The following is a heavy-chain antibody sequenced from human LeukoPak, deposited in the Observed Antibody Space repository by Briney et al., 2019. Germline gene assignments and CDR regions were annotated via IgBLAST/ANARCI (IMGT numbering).Heavy chain of an antibody. Sequence: SETLSLTCSVSGGSISSSSYYWGWIRQPPGKGLEWIGSIHYSGSTYYNTSLKSRVTISVDTSKNQFSLKLSSVTAADTAVYHCASPSIVGATGRRNDAFDIWGQGTMVAVFS. J-gene: IGHJ3*02. V-gene: IGHV4-39*01. CDR2: IHYSGST. D-gene: IGHD1-26*01. CDR1: GGSISSSSYY. CDR3: ASPSIVGATGRRNDAFDI.